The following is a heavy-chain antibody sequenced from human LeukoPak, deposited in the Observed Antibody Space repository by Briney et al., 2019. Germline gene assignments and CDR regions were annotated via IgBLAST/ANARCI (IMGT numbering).Heavy chain of an antibody. D-gene: IGHD4-17*01. CDR3: ASVTTYYYGMDV. CDR1: GFTFSSYE. Sequence: GGSLRLSCAASGFTFSSYEMNWVRQAPGKGLEWVSYISSSGSTIYCADSVKGRFTISRDNAKNSLYLQMNSLRAEDTAVYYCASVTTYYYGMDVWGQGTTVTVSS. V-gene: IGHV3-48*03. CDR2: ISSSGSTI. J-gene: IGHJ6*02.